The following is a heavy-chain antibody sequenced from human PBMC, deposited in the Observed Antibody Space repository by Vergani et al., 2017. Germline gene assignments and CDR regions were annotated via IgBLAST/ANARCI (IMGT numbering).Heavy chain of an antibody. D-gene: IGHD1-26*01. CDR1: GGSFSGYY. V-gene: IGHV4-34*01. CDR2: INHSGST. CDR3: ARVAGSIVGATGYYYGMDV. J-gene: IGHJ6*02. Sequence: QVQLQQWGAGLLKPSETLSLTCAVYGGSFSGYYWRWIRQPPGKGLEWIGEINHSGSTNYNPSLKSRVTISVDTSKNQFSLKLSSVTAADTAVYYCARVAGSIVGATGYYYGMDVWGQGTTVTVSS.